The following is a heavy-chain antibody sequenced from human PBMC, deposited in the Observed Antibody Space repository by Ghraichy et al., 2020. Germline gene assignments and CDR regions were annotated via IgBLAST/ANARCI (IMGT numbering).Heavy chain of an antibody. CDR3: AKESTTGSLEDYYYSGLDV. J-gene: IGHJ6*02. CDR2: ISGSGGTT. D-gene: IGHD1-1*01. V-gene: IGHV3-23*01. Sequence: GSLRLSCAASGLTFSNWAMSWVRQSPGKGLEWVSAISGSGGTTDYADSVRGRFTVSRDNSKNTLYLQMNSLIAEDTAVYYCAKESTTGSLEDYYYSGLDVWGPGTTVTVSS. CDR1: GLTFSNWA.